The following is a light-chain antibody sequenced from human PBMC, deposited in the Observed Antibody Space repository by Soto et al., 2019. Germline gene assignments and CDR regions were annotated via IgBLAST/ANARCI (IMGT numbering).Light chain of an antibody. CDR2: EVS. Sequence: QSALTQPASVSRSPGQSITISRTGTSSDVGGYNYVSWYQHHPGKAPKLMIYEVSNRPSGVSNRFSGSKSGNTASLTISGLQAEDEADYYCSSFTISSTLVVFGGGTKLTVL. CDR1: SSDVGGYNY. V-gene: IGLV2-14*01. J-gene: IGLJ2*01. CDR3: SSFTISSTLVV.